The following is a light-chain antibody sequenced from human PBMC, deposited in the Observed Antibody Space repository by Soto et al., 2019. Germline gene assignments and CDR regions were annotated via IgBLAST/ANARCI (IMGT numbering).Light chain of an antibody. V-gene: IGLV2-14*01. J-gene: IGLJ1*01. Sequence: QSVLTQPASVSGSPGQSITISCTGTSSDVGGYDYVPWYQQDPGKAPKLMIYDVNNRPSGVSNRFSGSKSGNTASLTISGLQAEDEADYYCSSYTSSNTHVFGTGTKVTVL. CDR1: SSDVGGYDY. CDR3: SSYTSSNTHV. CDR2: DVN.